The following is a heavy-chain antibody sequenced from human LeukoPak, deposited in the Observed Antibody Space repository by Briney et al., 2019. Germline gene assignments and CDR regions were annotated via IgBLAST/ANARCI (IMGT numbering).Heavy chain of an antibody. D-gene: IGHD2-21*02. CDR3: ARAQTYGDSRLLLDY. Sequence: GGSLRLSCAASGFTFGNYGMSWVRQAPGKGLEWVSGINWNGGSTGYPDSVEGRFTISRDNAKNSQYLQMNSLRVEDTALYYCARAQTYGDSRLLLDYWGQGTLVTVSS. CDR2: INWNGGST. J-gene: IGHJ4*02. CDR1: GFTFGNYG. V-gene: IGHV3-20*04.